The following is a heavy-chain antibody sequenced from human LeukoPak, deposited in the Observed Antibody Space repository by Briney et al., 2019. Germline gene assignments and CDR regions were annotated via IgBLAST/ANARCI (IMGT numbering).Heavy chain of an antibody. CDR2: IYPGDSDT. Sequence: GGALQISCKGSGYSFTSYWIGRVRQLPGKGLEWMGIIYPGDSDTRYSPSFQGQVTISADKSISTAYLQWSSLKASDTAMYYCARRGSSGWHIDYWGQGTLVTVSS. CDR3: ARRGSSGWHIDY. J-gene: IGHJ4*02. D-gene: IGHD6-19*01. V-gene: IGHV5-51*01. CDR1: GYSFTSYW.